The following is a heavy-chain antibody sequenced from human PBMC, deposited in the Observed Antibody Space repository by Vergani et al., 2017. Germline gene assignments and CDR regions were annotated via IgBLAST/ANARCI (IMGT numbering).Heavy chain of an antibody. CDR3: AKKGRVVPAAMQNWFDT. D-gene: IGHD2-2*01. J-gene: IGHJ5*02. Sequence: QVQLVQSGAEVKKPGASVKVSCKVSGYTLTELSMHWVRQAPGKGLEWMGGFDPEDGEIIYAQKFQGRVTMTEDTSTDTAYMELSSLRSEDTAVYYCAKKGRVVPAAMQNWFDTWGQGTLVTVSS. CDR2: FDPEDGEI. CDR1: GYTLTELS. V-gene: IGHV1-24*01.